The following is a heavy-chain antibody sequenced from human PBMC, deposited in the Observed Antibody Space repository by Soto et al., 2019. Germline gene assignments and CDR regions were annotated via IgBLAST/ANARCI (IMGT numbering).Heavy chain of an antibody. J-gene: IGHJ6*02. Sequence: PSETLSLTCTVSGGSISSYYWSWIRQPPGKGLEWIGYIYYSGSTNYNPSLKSRVTISVDTFKNQFSLKLSSVTAADTAVYYCARGNGHSSSWLKPAQYYYYGMDVWGQGTTVTVSS. D-gene: IGHD6-13*01. V-gene: IGHV4-59*01. CDR3: ARGNGHSSSWLKPAQYYYYGMDV. CDR2: IYYSGST. CDR1: GGSISSYY.